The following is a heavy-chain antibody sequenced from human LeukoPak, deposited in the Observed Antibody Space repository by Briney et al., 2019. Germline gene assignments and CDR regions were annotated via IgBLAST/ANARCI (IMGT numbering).Heavy chain of an antibody. J-gene: IGHJ4*02. CDR3: AKDPYCDILTGSGNYFDY. Sequence: GGSLRLSCAASGFTFSDYYMSWIRQAPGKGLEWVSGISWNSGRIGYADSVKGRFTISRDSAKNSLYLQMNSLRAEDTALYYCAKDPYCDILTGSGNYFDYWGQGTLVTVSS. D-gene: IGHD3-9*01. CDR2: ISWNSGRI. V-gene: IGHV3-9*01. CDR1: GFTFSDYY.